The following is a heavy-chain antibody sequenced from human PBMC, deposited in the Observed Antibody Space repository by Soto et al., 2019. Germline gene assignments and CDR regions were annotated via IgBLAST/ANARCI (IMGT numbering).Heavy chain of an antibody. J-gene: IGHJ5*02. D-gene: IGHD3-22*01. V-gene: IGHV3-66*01. CDR1: GFTVSSNY. Sequence: EVQLVESGGGLVQPGGSLRLSCAASGFTVSSNYMSWVRQAPGKGLEWVSVIYSGGTTYYADSVKGRFTISRDNSQNTLYLQLNSLRAEDTAVYYCARNGDSSDYRGWFDPWGQGNLVTVSS. CDR2: IYSGGTT. CDR3: ARNGDSSDYRGWFDP.